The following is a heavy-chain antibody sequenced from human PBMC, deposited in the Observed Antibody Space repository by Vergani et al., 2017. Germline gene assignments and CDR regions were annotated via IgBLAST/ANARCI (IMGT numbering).Heavy chain of an antibody. Sequence: QLQLQESGPGLVKPSETLSLTCTVSGGSISSSSYYWGWIRQPPGKGLGWIGGIYYSGSTYYNPSLKSRVTISVDTSKNQFSLKLSSVTAADTAVYYCASPDIEYSSSSGYYYYYMDVWGKGTTVTVSS. J-gene: IGHJ6*03. CDR1: GGSISSSSYY. D-gene: IGHD6-6*01. CDR2: IYYSGST. CDR3: ASPDIEYSSSSGYYYYYMDV. V-gene: IGHV4-39*07.